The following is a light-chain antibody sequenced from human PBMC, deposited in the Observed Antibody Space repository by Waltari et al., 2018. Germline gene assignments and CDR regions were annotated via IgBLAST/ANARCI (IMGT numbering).Light chain of an antibody. CDR2: EVS. Sequence: QSALTQPPSASGSPGPSVTIPCTGPSSDVGGYNSVSWYQQHPGKAPKLMIYEVSKRPSGVPDRFSGSKSGNTASLTVSGLQAEDEADYYCSSYAGSNTVVFGGGTKLTVL. CDR1: SSDVGGYNS. CDR3: SSYAGSNTVV. V-gene: IGLV2-8*01. J-gene: IGLJ2*01.